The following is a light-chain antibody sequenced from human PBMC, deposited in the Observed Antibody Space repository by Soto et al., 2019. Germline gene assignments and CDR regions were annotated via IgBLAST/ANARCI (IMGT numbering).Light chain of an antibody. CDR3: MQALQAPRT. J-gene: IGKJ1*01. CDR1: QSLLHSNGYNY. CDR2: LGS. V-gene: IGKV2-28*01. Sequence: DIVMTQSPLSLPVIPGEPASISCRSSQSLLHSNGYNYLDWYLQKPGQSPQLLICLGSNRASGVPDRFSGGGSGTDFTLKISRVEAEDVGVYYCMQALQAPRTFGQGTKV.